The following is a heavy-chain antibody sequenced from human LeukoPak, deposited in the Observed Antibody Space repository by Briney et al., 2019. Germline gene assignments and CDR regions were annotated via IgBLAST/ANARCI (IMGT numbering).Heavy chain of an antibody. CDR3: ARHAGRPYYFDY. Sequence: SETLSLTCTVSGGSISSYYWSWIRQPPGKGLEWIGYIYTSGSTNYNPSLKSRVTISVDTTKNQFSLKLSSVTAADTAVYYCARHAGRPYYFDYWGQGTLVTVSS. D-gene: IGHD1-1*01. CDR2: IYTSGST. J-gene: IGHJ4*02. CDR1: GGSISSYY. V-gene: IGHV4-4*09.